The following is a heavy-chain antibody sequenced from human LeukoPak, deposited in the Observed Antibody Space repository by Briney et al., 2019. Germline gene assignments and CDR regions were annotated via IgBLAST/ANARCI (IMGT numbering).Heavy chain of an antibody. CDR2: ISSDGSGK. D-gene: IGHD2-21*02. CDR3: AKEVADFDGFDI. V-gene: IGHV3-30*18. CDR1: GFTFSGYG. J-gene: IGHJ3*02. Sequence: GGSLRLSCAASGFTFSGYGMHWVRQAPGEGLEWVAVISSDGSGKNHADSVKGRFTISRDNSKNTLYLQMNSLRADDTAVYYCAKEVADFDGFDIWGQGTMVTVSS.